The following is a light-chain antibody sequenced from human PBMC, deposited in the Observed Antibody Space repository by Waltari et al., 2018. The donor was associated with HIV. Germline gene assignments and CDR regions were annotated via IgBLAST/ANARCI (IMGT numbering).Light chain of an antibody. J-gene: IGLJ2*01. V-gene: IGLV2-18*02. CDR1: SSDVGTYNR. CDR2: EVS. CDR3: SSFTTSSTLL. Sequence: QSALTQPPSVSGSPGPSVTISCTGTSSDVGTYNRVPWYQQPPGTAPKVVIYEVSNRPSGVPDRFSGSKSGNTASLTISGLQAEDEADYYCSSFTTSSTLLFGGGTRLTVL.